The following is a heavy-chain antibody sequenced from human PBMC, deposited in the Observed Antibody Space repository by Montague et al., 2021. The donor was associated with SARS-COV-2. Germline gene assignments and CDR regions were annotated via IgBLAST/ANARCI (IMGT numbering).Heavy chain of an antibody. CDR3: ARVFATVGAMDRNDY. V-gene: IGHV3-48*03. CDR2: ISSSGSTI. D-gene: IGHD1-26*01. J-gene: IGHJ4*02. CDR1: GFSFSSYE. Sequence: SRRLSCAASGFSFSSYEMNWVRQAPGKGLEWVSYISSSGSTIYYADSVKGRFTISRDNAKNSLYLQMNSLRAQDTAVYYCARVFATVGAMDRNDYWGQGTLVTVSS.